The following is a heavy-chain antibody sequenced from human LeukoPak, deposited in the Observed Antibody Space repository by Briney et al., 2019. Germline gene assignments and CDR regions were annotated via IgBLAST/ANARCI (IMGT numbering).Heavy chain of an antibody. V-gene: IGHV3-73*01. D-gene: IGHD6-6*01. J-gene: IGHJ5*02. Sequence: QSGGSLRLSCAASGFTFSGSAMHWVRQASGKGLEWVGRIRNKANSYATAYTASVKGRFTISRDDSKNTAYLQMDSLKTEDTAVYYCTRYSSSDNWFGPWGQGTLVTVSS. CDR2: IRNKANSYAT. CDR3: TRYSSSDNWFGP. CDR1: GFTFSGSA.